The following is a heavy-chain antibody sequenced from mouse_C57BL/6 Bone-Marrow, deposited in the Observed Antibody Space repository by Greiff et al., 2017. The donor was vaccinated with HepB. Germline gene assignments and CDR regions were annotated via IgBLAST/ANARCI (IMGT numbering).Heavy chain of an antibody. Sequence: VQLQQSGAELVRPGASVKLSCTASGFNIKDYYMHWVKQRPEQGLEWIGRIDPEDGDTEYAPKFQGKATMTADTSSNTAYLQLSSLTSEDTAVYYCTTPYYYGTYWYFDVWGAGTTVTVSS. J-gene: IGHJ1*01. V-gene: IGHV14-1*01. CDR3: TTPYYYGTYWYFDV. CDR1: GFNIKDYY. D-gene: IGHD1-1*01. CDR2: IDPEDGDT.